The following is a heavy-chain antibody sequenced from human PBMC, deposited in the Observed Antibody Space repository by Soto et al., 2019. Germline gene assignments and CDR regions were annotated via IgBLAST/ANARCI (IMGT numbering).Heavy chain of an antibody. CDR3: ARERGPTTTYYRLDY. CDR1: GFTFSNYN. Sequence: EVQLVESGGGLVQPGGSLRLSCAASGFTFSNYNMNWVRQAPGKGLEWVSFISHTGSTIYYADSVKGRFTISRDNAKNSLYLQMNSLRDEDTAVYYCARERGPTTTYYRLDYWGQGTLVTVSS. V-gene: IGHV3-48*02. D-gene: IGHD2-2*01. CDR2: ISHTGSTI. J-gene: IGHJ4*02.